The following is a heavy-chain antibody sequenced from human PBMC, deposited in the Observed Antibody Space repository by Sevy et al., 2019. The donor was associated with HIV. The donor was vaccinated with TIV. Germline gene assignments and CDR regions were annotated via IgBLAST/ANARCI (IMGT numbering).Heavy chain of an antibody. CDR3: ASNTYNYDSNTYYPLY. V-gene: IGHV3-7*01. CDR1: GFNLSPYW. Sequence: GGSLRLSCVASGFNLSPYWMTWVRQAPGKGLEWVANIKQDGNEKYYVDSVKGGFTVSRDNAMNALYLQMYSLRVEDTVVYFCASNTYNYDSNTYYPLYWGQVTRVTVSS. D-gene: IGHD3-22*01. CDR2: IKQDGNEK. J-gene: IGHJ4*02.